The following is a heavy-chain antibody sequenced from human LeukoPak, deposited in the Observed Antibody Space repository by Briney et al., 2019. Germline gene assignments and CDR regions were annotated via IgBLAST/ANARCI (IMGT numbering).Heavy chain of an antibody. Sequence: PSETLSLTCTVSGGSISSYCWSWVRQPPGKGLEWIGYIYTSGSTNYNPSLKSRVTISVDTSKNQFSLKLSSVTAADTAVYYCARHPFSGYSGYGVNWFDPWGQGTLVTVSS. D-gene: IGHD5-12*01. V-gene: IGHV4-59*08. J-gene: IGHJ5*02. CDR1: GGSISSYC. CDR2: IYTSGST. CDR3: ARHPFSGYSGYGVNWFDP.